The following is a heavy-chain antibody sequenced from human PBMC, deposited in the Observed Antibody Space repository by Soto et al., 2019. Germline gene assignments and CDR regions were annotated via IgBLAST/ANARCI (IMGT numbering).Heavy chain of an antibody. Sequence: QVQLVESGGGVVQPGRSLRLSCAASGFAFSTYGMHWVRQAPGKGLEWVAVIWYDGGNKYYADSVKGRFTMSRDSSKNTLYLQLNSLRVEDTAVDYCARANENCSGGVCYSPFDYWGQGTLVTVSS. CDR2: IWYDGGNK. V-gene: IGHV3-33*01. D-gene: IGHD2-15*01. CDR3: ARANENCSGGVCYSPFDY. CDR1: GFAFSTYG. J-gene: IGHJ4*02.